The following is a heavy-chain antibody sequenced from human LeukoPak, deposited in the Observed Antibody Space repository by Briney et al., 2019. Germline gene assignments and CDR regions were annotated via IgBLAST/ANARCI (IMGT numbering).Heavy chain of an antibody. CDR2: VHYSGNT. CDR3: ARAPGRVLGDGWVY. V-gene: IGHV4-59*01. J-gene: IGHJ4*02. Sequence: SETLSLTCTVSGASIRSYYWSWIRQPPGKGLEWIGHVHYSGNTGYNPSLKSRVTISVDTSKNPLSLKLNSVTAADAAVYFCARAPGRVLGDGWVYWGRGTLVTVSS. D-gene: IGHD2-21*02. CDR1: GASIRSYY.